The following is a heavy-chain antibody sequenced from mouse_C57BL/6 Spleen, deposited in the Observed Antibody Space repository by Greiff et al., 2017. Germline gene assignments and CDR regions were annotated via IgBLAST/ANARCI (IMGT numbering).Heavy chain of an antibody. Sequence: EVKLMESGPELVKPGDSVKISCKASGYSFTGYFMNWVMQSHGKSLEWIGRINPYNGDTFYNQKFKGKATLTVDKSSSTAHMELRSLTSEDSAVYYCAREGVVLRYFDYWGQGTTLTVSS. CDR3: AREGVVLRYFDY. D-gene: IGHD1-1*01. CDR1: GYSFTGYF. J-gene: IGHJ2*01. V-gene: IGHV1-20*01. CDR2: INPYNGDT.